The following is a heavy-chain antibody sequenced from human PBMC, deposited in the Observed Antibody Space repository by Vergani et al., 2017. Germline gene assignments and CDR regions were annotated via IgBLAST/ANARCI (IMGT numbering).Heavy chain of an antibody. CDR3: GSYRIFYGAGSPDY. CDR1: GASVNSYY. D-gene: IGHD3-10*01. J-gene: IGHJ4*02. Sequence: QVKLQESCPGLVKTSETLSLTCTVPGASVNSYYWSWILQPPGKGLEWMVDVSFRWDTLFDPSVKGRMTISLNTYSNQFSLYLTSVLASDTALYYCGSYRIFYGAGSPDYWGKGTLVTVSS. V-gene: IGHV4-59*02. CDR2: VSFRWDT.